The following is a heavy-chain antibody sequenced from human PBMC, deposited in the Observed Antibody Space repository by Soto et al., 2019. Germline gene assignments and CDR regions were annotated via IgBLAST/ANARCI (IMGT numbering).Heavy chain of an antibody. D-gene: IGHD6-19*01. CDR1: GYTFTSYY. V-gene: IGHV1-46*03. J-gene: IGHJ4*02. Sequence: QVQLVQSGAEVKKPGASVKVSCKASGYTFTSYYMHWVRQAPGQGLEWMGIINPSGGSTSYAQKFQGRVTMTRDTSTSTGYMELSSLRSEDTAVYYCARSGEAVAGALLLDYWGQGTLVTVAS. CDR3: ARSGEAVAGALLLDY. CDR2: INPSGGST.